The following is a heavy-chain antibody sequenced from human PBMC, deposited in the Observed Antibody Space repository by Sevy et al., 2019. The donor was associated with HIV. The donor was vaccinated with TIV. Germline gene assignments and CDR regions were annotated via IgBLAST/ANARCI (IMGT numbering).Heavy chain of an antibody. J-gene: IGHJ4*02. Sequence: GGSLRLSCAASGFTFSSYSMNWVRQAPGKGLEWVSYISSSSTIYYADSVKGRFTISRDNAKNSLYLQMNSLRDEDTAVYYCARAQAQTDYWGQGTLVTVSS. CDR3: ARAQAQTDY. CDR1: GFTFSSYS. V-gene: IGHV3-48*02. CDR2: ISSSSTI.